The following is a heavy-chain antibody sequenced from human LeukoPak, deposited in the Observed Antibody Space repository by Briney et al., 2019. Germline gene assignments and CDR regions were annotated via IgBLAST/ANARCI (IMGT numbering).Heavy chain of an antibody. CDR1: GGSFSGYY. V-gene: IGHV4-4*09. CDR3: ARHAAPYYDSSGPYYYYYYMDV. D-gene: IGHD3-22*01. J-gene: IGHJ6*03. Sequence: SETLSLTCAVYGGSFSGYYWSWIRQPPGKGLEWIGYIYTSGSTNYNPSLKSRVTISVDTSKNQFSLKLSSVTAADTAVYYCARHAAPYYDSSGPYYYYYYMDVWGKGTTVTVSS. CDR2: IYTSGST.